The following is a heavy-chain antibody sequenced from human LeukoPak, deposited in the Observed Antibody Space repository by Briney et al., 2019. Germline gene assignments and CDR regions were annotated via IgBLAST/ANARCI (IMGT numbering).Heavy chain of an antibody. CDR3: ARHFFYDSSGFDAFDI. Sequence: PSETLSLTCTVSGGSISSYYWSWIRQPPGKGLEWIGYIYYSGSTNYNPPLKSRVTISVDTSKNQFSLKLSSVTAADTAVYYCARHFFYDSSGFDAFDIWGQGTMVTVSS. CDR1: GGSISSYY. V-gene: IGHV4-59*08. CDR2: IYYSGST. D-gene: IGHD3-22*01. J-gene: IGHJ3*02.